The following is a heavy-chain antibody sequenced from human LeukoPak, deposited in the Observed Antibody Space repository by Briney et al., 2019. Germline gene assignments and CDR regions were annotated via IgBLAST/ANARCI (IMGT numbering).Heavy chain of an antibody. Sequence: GGSLRLSCAASGFTFDDYGMSWVRQAPGKGLEWVSGINWNGGSTGYEDSVKGRFTISRDNAKNSLYLQMNSLRAEDTALYYCARASGHPYYYYYYMDVWGKGTTVTVSS. V-gene: IGHV3-20*04. CDR2: INWNGGST. CDR3: ARASGHPYYYYYYMDV. CDR1: GFTFDDYG. D-gene: IGHD2-15*01. J-gene: IGHJ6*03.